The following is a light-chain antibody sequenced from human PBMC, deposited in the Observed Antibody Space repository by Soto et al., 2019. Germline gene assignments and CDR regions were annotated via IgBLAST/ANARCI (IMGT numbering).Light chain of an antibody. CDR3: SSYAGRDIWV. Sequence: QSVLTQPPSASGSRGQSVTISCTGTSVDINYVSWFRQHPGKAPKLIICEVTKRPSGVPDRFSGSKSGNTASLTVSGLQDDDEADYYCSSYAGRDIWVFGGGTKLTVL. J-gene: IGLJ3*02. V-gene: IGLV2-8*01. CDR2: EVT. CDR1: SVDINY.